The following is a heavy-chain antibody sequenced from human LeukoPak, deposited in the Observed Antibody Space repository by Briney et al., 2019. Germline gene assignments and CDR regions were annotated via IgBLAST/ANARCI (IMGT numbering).Heavy chain of an antibody. CDR3: ARDFGSRGGGDSDY. CDR1: GFTFSSYS. Sequence: GGSLRLSYAASGFTFSSYSMNWVRLAPGKGLEWVSSISSSSSYIYYADSVKGRSTISRDNAKNSLYLQMNSLRAEDTAVYYCARDFGSRGGGDSDYWGQGTLVTVSS. CDR2: ISSSSSYI. J-gene: IGHJ4*02. D-gene: IGHD2-21*01. V-gene: IGHV3-21*01.